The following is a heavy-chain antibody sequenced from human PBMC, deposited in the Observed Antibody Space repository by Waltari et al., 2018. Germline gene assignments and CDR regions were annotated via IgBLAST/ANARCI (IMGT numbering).Heavy chain of an antibody. Sequence: QLQLHESGSGLVKPSETLSLTCTVSGGSITSRNYYWCWIRQPPVKGLEWIGSIYYSGSAYYNPSLKSRVTISVDRSNNQFSLKVTSVTAADTAMYYCASQPSGRYYLYYFDYWGQGTLVTVSS. D-gene: IGHD1-26*01. CDR2: IYYSGSA. J-gene: IGHJ4*02. CDR3: ASQPSGRYYLYYFDY. CDR1: GGSITSRNYY. V-gene: IGHV4-39*01.